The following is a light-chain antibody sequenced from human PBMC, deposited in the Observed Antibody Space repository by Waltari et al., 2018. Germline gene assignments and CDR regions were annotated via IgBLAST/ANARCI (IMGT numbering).Light chain of an antibody. Sequence: ASVSGSPGQSITISCTGTSSDVGGYNYVSWYQHHPDKAPKLIIYDVSRWPSGVSNRFSGSKSGNTASLTISGLQAEDDADYYCSSYAGYSAVVFGGGTKVTVL. CDR1: SSDVGGYNY. J-gene: IGLJ2*01. V-gene: IGLV2-14*03. CDR2: DVS. CDR3: SSYAGYSAVV.